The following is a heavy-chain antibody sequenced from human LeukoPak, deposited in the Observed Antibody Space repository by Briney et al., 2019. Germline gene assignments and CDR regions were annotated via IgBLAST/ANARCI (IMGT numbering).Heavy chain of an antibody. CDR3: ARDRASHFDF. CDR2: TDTAGTTT. J-gene: IGHJ4*02. D-gene: IGHD2-2*01. CDR1: GFTFSNYW. V-gene: IGHV3-74*01. Sequence: GGFLRLSCAASGFTFSNYWMHWVRQAPGRGLVWVPSTDTAGTTTAYADSVKGRFTISRDNAKNTLYLQMNSLRAEDTAVYFCARDRASHFDFWGQGTLVTVPS.